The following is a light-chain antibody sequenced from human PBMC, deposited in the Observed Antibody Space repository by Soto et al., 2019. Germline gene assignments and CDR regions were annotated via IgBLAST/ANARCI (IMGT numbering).Light chain of an antibody. CDR3: QRFDNSPPYT. CDR1: QSVSARY. J-gene: IGKJ2*01. V-gene: IGKV3-20*01. CDR2: ATS. Sequence: EIVLTQSPGTLSLSPGERVTLFCRASQSVSARYIAWYQQRPGQAPRLLIYATSSRATGIPDRFSGSGSGTDFSLSISRVEPEDFAVYFCQRFDNSPPYTFGQGTKLEIK.